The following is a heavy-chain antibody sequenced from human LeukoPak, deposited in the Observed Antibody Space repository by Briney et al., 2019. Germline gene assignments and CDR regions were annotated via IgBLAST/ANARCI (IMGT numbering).Heavy chain of an antibody. Sequence: ASVKVSCKASGYTFTGYYMHWVRQAPGQGLEWKGRINPNSGGTKYAQKFQGRVTMTRDTSISTAYMELSRLRSDDTAVYYCASWVWNYDSSGYLRVPWGQGTLVTVSS. CDR1: GYTFTGYY. J-gene: IGHJ5*02. D-gene: IGHD3-22*01. V-gene: IGHV1-2*06. CDR3: ASWVWNYDSSGYLRVP. CDR2: INPNSGGT.